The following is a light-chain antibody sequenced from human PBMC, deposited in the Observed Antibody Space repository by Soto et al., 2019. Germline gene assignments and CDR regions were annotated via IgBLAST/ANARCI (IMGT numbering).Light chain of an antibody. Sequence: EIKLTQSPAPLSLSPGDRATLSCGASQSVSSSYFAWYQQKPGLAPRLLIYDVSSRATGIPERFSGSVSGTDYTLIITIVELEDLPVYNSQKYGISPKGAFGPGTKVDI. V-gene: IGKV3D-20*01. J-gene: IGKJ3*01. CDR2: DVS. CDR3: QKYGISPKGA. CDR1: QSVSSSY.